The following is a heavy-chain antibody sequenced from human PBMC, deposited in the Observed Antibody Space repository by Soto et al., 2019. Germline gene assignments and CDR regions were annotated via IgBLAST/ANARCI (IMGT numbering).Heavy chain of an antibody. CDR3: ARVTYYYDSSGYSTFDY. Sequence: ASVKVSCKASGYTFTSYGISWVRQAPGQGLEWMGWISAYNGNTNYAQKLQGRVTMTTDTSTSTAYMELRSLRSDDTAVYYCARVTYYYDSSGYSTFDYWGQGTLVTAPQ. J-gene: IGHJ4*02. CDR2: ISAYNGNT. CDR1: GYTFTSYG. D-gene: IGHD3-22*01. V-gene: IGHV1-18*01.